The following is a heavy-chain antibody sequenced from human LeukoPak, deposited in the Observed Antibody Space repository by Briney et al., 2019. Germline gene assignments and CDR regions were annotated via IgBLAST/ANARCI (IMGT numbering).Heavy chain of an antibody. J-gene: IGHJ4*02. Sequence: GGSLRLSCAASGFIFRNHWMSWVRQVPGRGLEWVAHIKQGGNEKHYVDSVEGRFTLSRDGSKNSLYLQMNSLRVDDSAAYYCARGPNYGDRVDYFDYWGQGTLVTVSS. V-gene: IGHV3-7*01. CDR3: ARGPNYGDRVDYFDY. CDR2: IKQGGNEK. CDR1: GFIFRNHW. D-gene: IGHD4-17*01.